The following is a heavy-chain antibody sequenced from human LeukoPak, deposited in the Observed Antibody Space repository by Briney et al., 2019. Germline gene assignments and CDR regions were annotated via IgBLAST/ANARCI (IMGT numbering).Heavy chain of an antibody. CDR1: GFTFSSYE. D-gene: IGHD4-17*01. J-gene: IGHJ4*02. Sequence: TGGSLRLSCAAYGFTFSSYEMNWVRPAPGKGLEWVSYISSSGSTIYYADSVKGRFTISRDNAKNSLYLQMNSLRAEDTAVYYCARDGPSVTSPRHILCDYWGQGTLVTVSS. CDR2: ISSSGSTI. V-gene: IGHV3-48*03. CDR3: ARDGPSVTSPRHILCDY.